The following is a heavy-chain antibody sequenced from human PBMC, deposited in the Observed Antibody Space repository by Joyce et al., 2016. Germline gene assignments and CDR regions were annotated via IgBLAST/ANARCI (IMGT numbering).Heavy chain of an antibody. J-gene: IGHJ4*02. CDR3: ARGFDFSAYYFLY. CDR2: IWHRGTT. CDR1: GASISNDNW. Sequence: QVQLQESGPGLVKPSGTLSLTCTVSGASISNDNWWSWVSQPPGKGLEWIGEIWHRGTTNDNPSLGGRVTISLDKSKNQFSLTLTSVTVADTAVYYCARGFDFSAYYFLYWGQGTPVTVSS. D-gene: IGHD3/OR15-3a*01. V-gene: IGHV4-4*02.